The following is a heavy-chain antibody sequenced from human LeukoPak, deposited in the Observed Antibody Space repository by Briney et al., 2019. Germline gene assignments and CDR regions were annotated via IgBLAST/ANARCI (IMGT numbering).Heavy chain of an antibody. CDR2: FDPEDGET. CDR1: GYTLTELS. D-gene: IGHD1-26*01. Sequence: ASVKVSCKVSGYTLTELSMHWLRQAPGKGLEWMGGFDPEDGETIYAQKFQGRVTMPEDTSTDTAYMELSSLRSEDTAVYYCATALYSGSDLDYWGQGTLVTVSS. CDR3: ATALYSGSDLDY. V-gene: IGHV1-24*01. J-gene: IGHJ4*02.